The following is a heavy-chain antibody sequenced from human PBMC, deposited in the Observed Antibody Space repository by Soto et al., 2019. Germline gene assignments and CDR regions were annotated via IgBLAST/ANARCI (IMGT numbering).Heavy chain of an antibody. D-gene: IGHD2-2*03. CDR2: INAGNGNT. J-gene: IGHJ4*02. Sequence: VASVKVSCKASGYTFTSYAMHWVRQAPGQRLEWMGWINAGNGNTKYSQKFQGRVTITRDTSASTAYMELSSLRSEDTAVYYCARGWISSGFDYWGQGTLVTVSS. CDR3: ARGWISSGFDY. V-gene: IGHV1-3*01. CDR1: GYTFTSYA.